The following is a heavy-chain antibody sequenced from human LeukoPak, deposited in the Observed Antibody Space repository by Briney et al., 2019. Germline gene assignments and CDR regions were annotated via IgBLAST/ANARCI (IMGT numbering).Heavy chain of an antibody. V-gene: IGHV3-21*01. Sequence: PGGSLRLSCAASGFTFSSYSMNWVRQAPGKGLEWVSSISSSSSYIYYADSVKGRFTISRDNAKNSLYLQMNSLRAEDTAVYYCARDSVLGGSGSSRPPDYWGQGTLLTVSS. CDR2: ISSSSSYI. CDR1: GFTFSSYS. J-gene: IGHJ4*02. D-gene: IGHD3-10*01. CDR3: ARDSVLGGSGSSRPPDY.